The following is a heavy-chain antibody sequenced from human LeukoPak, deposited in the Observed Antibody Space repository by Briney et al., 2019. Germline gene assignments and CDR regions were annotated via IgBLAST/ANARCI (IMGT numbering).Heavy chain of an antibody. D-gene: IGHD2-8*02. CDR1: GFTLKNYW. Sequence: GGSLRLSCAASGFTLKNYWMPWVRQVPGKGLVWVSRISSDGSNTGYADSVKGRFAISRDNAKNTVDLQMNSLRAEDTAVYYCVRDSGVYAFDIWGQGTMVTVSS. J-gene: IGHJ3*02. CDR2: ISSDGSNT. CDR3: VRDSGVYAFDI. V-gene: IGHV3-74*01.